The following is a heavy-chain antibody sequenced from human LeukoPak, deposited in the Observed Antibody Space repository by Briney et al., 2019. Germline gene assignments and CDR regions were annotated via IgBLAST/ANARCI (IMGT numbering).Heavy chain of an antibody. V-gene: IGHV1-2*02. Sequence: ASVKVSCKASGYTFTSYDINWVRQATGQGLEWMGWINPNSGGTNYAQKFQGRVTMTRDTSISTAYMELSRLRSDDTAVYYCARDLFCSGGSCYSIPDYWGQGTLVTVSS. CDR1: GYTFTSYD. CDR3: ARDLFCSGGSCYSIPDY. D-gene: IGHD2-15*01. CDR2: INPNSGGT. J-gene: IGHJ4*02.